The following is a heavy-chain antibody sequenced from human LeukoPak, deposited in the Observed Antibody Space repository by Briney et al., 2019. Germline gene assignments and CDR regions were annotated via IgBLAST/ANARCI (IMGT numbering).Heavy chain of an antibody. V-gene: IGHV4-59*12. CDR1: GGSISSYY. CDR3: SRESGPFSPFGF. CDR2: IYYSGST. D-gene: IGHD1-26*01. J-gene: IGHJ4*02. Sequence: SETLSLTCTVSGGSISSYYWSWIRQPPGKGLEWIGYIYYSGSTNYNPSLKSRVTISVDTSKNQFSLNLTSVTAADTAVYYCSRESGPFSPFGFWGQGTLVSVHS.